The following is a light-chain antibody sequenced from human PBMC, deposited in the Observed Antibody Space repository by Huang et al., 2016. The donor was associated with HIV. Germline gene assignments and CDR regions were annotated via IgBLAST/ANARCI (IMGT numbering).Light chain of an antibody. V-gene: IGKV3-20*01. CDR3: QQYGSSPLGT. CDR2: GAS. Sequence: EIVLTQSPGTLSLSPGERATLSCRASQSVSSSYLAWYQQKPGQAPRRLIYGASSRATGIPDRFSGSGSGTDFTLTISRLEPEDFAVYYCQQYGSSPLGTFGQGTKLEIK. J-gene: IGKJ2*01. CDR1: QSVSSSY.